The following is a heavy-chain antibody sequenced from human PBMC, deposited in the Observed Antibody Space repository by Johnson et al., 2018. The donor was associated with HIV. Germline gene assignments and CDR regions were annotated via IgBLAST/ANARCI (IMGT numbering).Heavy chain of an antibody. D-gene: IGHD2-15*01. Sequence: VESVEGRLTISRDNAKNSLYLQIDSLRAEDTAVYYCARGGSGGAFDIWGQGTMVTVSS. V-gene: IGHV3-7*01. J-gene: IGHJ3*02. CDR3: ARGGSGGAFDI.